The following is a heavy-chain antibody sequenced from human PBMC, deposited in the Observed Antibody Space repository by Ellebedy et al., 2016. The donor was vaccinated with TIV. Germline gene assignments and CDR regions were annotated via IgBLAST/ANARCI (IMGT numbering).Heavy chain of an antibody. CDR2: IIPIFRTP. D-gene: IGHD3-10*01. CDR1: GGTFTSSA. CDR3: AKDSYGLGSNAN. J-gene: IGHJ4*01. V-gene: IGHV1-69*13. Sequence: AASVKVSCKASGGTFTSSAINWVRQAPGQGLEWMGGIIPIFRTPNYAQTFQGRVTITADESTSTVYMELRSLTSEDTAVYYCAKDSYGLGSNANWGQGTLVTVSS.